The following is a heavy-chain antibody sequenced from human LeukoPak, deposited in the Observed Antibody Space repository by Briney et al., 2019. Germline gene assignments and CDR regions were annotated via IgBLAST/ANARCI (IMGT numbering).Heavy chain of an antibody. Sequence: SQTLSLTXTVSGGSISSGGYYWSGIRQPPGKGLEWIGYIYYSGSTYYNPSLKSRVTISVDTSKNQFSLKLSSVTAADTAVYYCARDYGHDFWSGYGRFDPWGQGTLVTVSS. CDR2: IYYSGST. J-gene: IGHJ5*02. CDR1: GGSISSGGYY. CDR3: ARDYGHDFWSGYGRFDP. D-gene: IGHD3-3*01. V-gene: IGHV4-30-4*08.